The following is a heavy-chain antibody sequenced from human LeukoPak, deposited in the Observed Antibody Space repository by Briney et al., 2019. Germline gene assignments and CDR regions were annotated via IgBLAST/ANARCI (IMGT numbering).Heavy chain of an antibody. V-gene: IGHV1-18*01. CDR1: GYTFISYG. Sequence: ASVTVSCTASGYTFISYGFSWVRQAPGQGLEWMGWISAFNGNTNYAQKFQGRVTMTTDASTSTAYMELRSLRSDDTAVYYCARDSSTGSSGSNWGQGTLVTVSS. J-gene: IGHJ4*02. CDR3: ARDSSTGSSGSN. D-gene: IGHD6-19*01. CDR2: ISAFNGNT.